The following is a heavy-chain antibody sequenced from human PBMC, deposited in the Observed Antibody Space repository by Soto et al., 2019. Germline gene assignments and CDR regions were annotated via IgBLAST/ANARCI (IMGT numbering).Heavy chain of an antibody. CDR3: ARSYCGDNCDLDY. J-gene: IGHJ4*02. CDR1: GFIFSSFP. CDR2: VSKDGSDK. V-gene: IGHV3-30-3*01. D-gene: IGHD2-21*02. Sequence: GGSLRLSCAASGFIFSSFPMHWVRQAPGKGLEWVAVVSKDGSDKHYADSVKGRFTISRDNSENTLHLQMNSMRPEDTGVYYCARSYCGDNCDLDYWGQGTPVTVSS.